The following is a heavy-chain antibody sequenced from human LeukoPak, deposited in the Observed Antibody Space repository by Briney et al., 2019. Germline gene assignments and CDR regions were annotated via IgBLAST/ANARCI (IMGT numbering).Heavy chain of an antibody. J-gene: IGHJ3*02. CDR3: ARENTYYDFWSGYSPDAFDI. CDR1: GGSFSSYA. V-gene: IGHV1-69*05. D-gene: IGHD3-3*01. CDR2: IIPIFGTA. Sequence: SVKVSCKASGGSFSSYAISWVRQAPGQGLEWMGGIIPIFGTANYAQKFQGRVTITTDESTSTAYMELSSLRSEDTAVYYCARENTYYDFWSGYSPDAFDIWGQGTMVTVSS.